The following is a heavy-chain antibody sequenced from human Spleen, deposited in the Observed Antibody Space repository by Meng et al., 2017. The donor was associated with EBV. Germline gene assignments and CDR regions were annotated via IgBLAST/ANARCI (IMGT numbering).Heavy chain of an antibody. CDR1: GDSLRHFSY. J-gene: IGHJ4*02. Sequence: QQSCPRHGNPSHPCALTCTVAGDSLRHFSYSTWIRHPPGWGLWCIRSAHYRARTYYSPSLKSRVTVSVDTSQNQFSLSLTSVTAADTTVYYCARPFSSVVSPRLDPFGDWGQGTLVTVSS. CDR2: AHYRART. V-gene: IGHV4-39*01. CDR3: ARPFSSVVSPRLDPFGD. D-gene: IGHD5/OR15-5a*01.